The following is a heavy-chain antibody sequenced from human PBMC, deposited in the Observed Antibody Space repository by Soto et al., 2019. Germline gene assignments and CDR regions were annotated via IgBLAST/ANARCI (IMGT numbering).Heavy chain of an antibody. CDR2: INHSGST. D-gene: IGHD3-10*01. CDR3: AREATMVRGFITRPRHYYMDV. Sequence: PSETLSLTCAVYDGSFSGYYWSWIRQPPGKGLEWIGEINHSGSTNYNPSLKSRVTISVDTSKNQFSLKLSSVTAADTAVYYRAREATMVRGFITRPRHYYMDVWGKGTTVTVSS. J-gene: IGHJ6*03. V-gene: IGHV4-34*01. CDR1: DGSFSGYY.